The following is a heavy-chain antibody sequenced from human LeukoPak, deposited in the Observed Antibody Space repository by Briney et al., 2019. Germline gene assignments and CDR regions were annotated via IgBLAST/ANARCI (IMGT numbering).Heavy chain of an antibody. D-gene: IGHD3-22*01. Sequence: PGGSLRLSCAASGFTFSSYAMSWVSQAPGKGLEWVSAISGSGGSTYYADSVKGRFTIFRDNSKNTLYLQMNSLRAEDTAVYYCAKGTTYYYDSSGEWGQGTLVTVSS. CDR3: AKGTTYYYDSSGE. CDR1: GFTFSSYA. J-gene: IGHJ4*02. CDR2: ISGSGGST. V-gene: IGHV3-23*01.